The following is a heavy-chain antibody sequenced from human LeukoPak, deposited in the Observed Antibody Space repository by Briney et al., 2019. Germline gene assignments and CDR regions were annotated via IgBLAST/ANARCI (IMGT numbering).Heavy chain of an antibody. CDR2: ISYDGSNK. CDR3: ARGPDTTYYFDY. Sequence: QTGGSLRLSCAASGFTFSSYAMHWVRQAPGKGLEWVADISYDGSNKYYADSVKGRFTISRGNSKNTLYLQMNSLRAEDTAVYYCARGPDTTYYFDYWGQGTLVTVSS. D-gene: IGHD1-1*01. CDR1: GFTFSSYA. J-gene: IGHJ4*02. V-gene: IGHV3-30-3*01.